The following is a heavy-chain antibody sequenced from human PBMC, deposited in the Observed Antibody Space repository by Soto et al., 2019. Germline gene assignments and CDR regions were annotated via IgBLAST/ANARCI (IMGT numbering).Heavy chain of an antibody. V-gene: IGHV1-69*01. Sequence: QVQLVQSGAEVKKPGSSVKVTCKASGGTFSSYAISWVRQAPGQGLEWMGGIIPIFGTANYAQKFQGRVTITADESTSTAYMELSSLRSEDTAVYYCARDLCSGGSCYSHFDYWGQGTLVTVSS. CDR1: GGTFSSYA. CDR2: IIPIFGTA. D-gene: IGHD2-15*01. CDR3: ARDLCSGGSCYSHFDY. J-gene: IGHJ4*02.